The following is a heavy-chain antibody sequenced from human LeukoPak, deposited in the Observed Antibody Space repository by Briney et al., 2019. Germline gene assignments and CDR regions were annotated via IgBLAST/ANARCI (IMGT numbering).Heavy chain of an antibody. CDR2: ISSSGSTI. Sequence: GGSLRLSCAASGFTFSDYYMSWIRQAPGKGLEWVSYISSSGSTIYYADSVKGRFTISRDNAKNSLYLQMNSLRAEDTAVYYCASLAGDNYYDPLDYWGQGTLVTISS. D-gene: IGHD5-24*01. CDR3: ASLAGDNYYDPLDY. J-gene: IGHJ4*02. V-gene: IGHV3-11*01. CDR1: GFTFSDYY.